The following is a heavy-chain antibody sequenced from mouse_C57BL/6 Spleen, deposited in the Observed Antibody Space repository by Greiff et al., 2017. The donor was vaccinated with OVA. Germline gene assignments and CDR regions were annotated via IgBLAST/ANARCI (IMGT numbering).Heavy chain of an antibody. D-gene: IGHD2-12*01. Sequence: QVQLQQPGAELVKPGASVKLSCKASGYTFTSYWMQWVKQRPGQGLEWIGEIDPSDSYTNYNQKFKGKATLTVDTSSSTAYMPLSSLTSEDSAVYYCARLRRFAYWGQGTLVTVSA. CDR1: GYTFTSYW. J-gene: IGHJ3*01. V-gene: IGHV1-50*01. CDR2: IDPSDSYT. CDR3: ARLRRFAY.